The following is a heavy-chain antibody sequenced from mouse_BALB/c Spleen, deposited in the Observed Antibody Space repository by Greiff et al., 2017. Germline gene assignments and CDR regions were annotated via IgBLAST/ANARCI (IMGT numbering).Heavy chain of an antibody. Sequence: EVQGVESGGGLVKPGGSLKLSCAASGFTFSSYAMSWVRQSPEKRLEWVAEISSGGSYTYYPDTVTGRFTISRDNAKNTLYLEMSSLRSEDTAMYYCARGGYGNSYAMDYWGQGTSVTVSS. CDR3: ARGGYGNSYAMDY. CDR2: ISSGGSYT. V-gene: IGHV5-9-4*01. D-gene: IGHD2-10*02. J-gene: IGHJ4*01. CDR1: GFTFSSYA.